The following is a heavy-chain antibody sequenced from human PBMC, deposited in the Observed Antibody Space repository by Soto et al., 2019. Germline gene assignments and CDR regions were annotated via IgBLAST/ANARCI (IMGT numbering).Heavy chain of an antibody. CDR3: AKGGGSCCFEY. J-gene: IGHJ4*02. V-gene: IGHV3-23*01. Sequence: EVQLLESGGGLVQPGGSLRLSCAASGFTFSTYAMSWVRQGPGKGLEWGSAISGSGGNSTFYGDSVKGRFTISRDNSKNTLYLQMNSLGAEDTAVYYCAKGGGSCCFEYWGQGTLVTVSS. CDR2: ISGSGGNST. D-gene: IGHD2-15*01. CDR1: GFTFSTYA.